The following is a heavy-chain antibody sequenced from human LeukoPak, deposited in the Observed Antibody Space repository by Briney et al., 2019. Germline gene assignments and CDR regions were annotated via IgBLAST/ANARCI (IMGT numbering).Heavy chain of an antibody. D-gene: IGHD2-8*01. Sequence: ASVKVSCKASGYTFSSYGISWVRQAPGQGLEWMGWISVYSGNTNYAQRLQGRVTMTTDTSTSTAYMELRSLRSDDTAVYYCARDANAVLADYWGQGTLVTVSS. CDR1: GYTFSSYG. J-gene: IGHJ4*02. V-gene: IGHV1-18*01. CDR2: ISVYSGNT. CDR3: ARDANAVLADY.